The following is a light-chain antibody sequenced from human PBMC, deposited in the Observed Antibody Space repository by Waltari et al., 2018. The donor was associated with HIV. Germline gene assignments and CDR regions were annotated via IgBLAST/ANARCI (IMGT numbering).Light chain of an antibody. CDR1: SSNVGSYNF. CDR2: EVS. V-gene: IGLV2-8*01. CDR3: SSYAGSNNLL. J-gene: IGLJ2*01. Sequence: QSALTQPPSASGSPGQSVTISCTGTSSNVGSYNFVSWYKQHTGNAPNLLIFEVSKRPSGVPDRFSGSKSGNTASLTVSGLQPEDEADYYCSSYAGSNNLLFGGGTKLTVL.